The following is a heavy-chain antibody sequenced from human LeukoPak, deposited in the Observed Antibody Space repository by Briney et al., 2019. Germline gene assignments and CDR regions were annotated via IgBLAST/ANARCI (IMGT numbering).Heavy chain of an antibody. D-gene: IGHD3-10*01. Sequence: GGSLRLSCAASGFTFSSYWMSWVRQAPGKGLEWVAVISYDGSNKYYADSVKGRFTISRDNSKNTLYLQMNSLRAEDTAVYYCAKARYYYGSGSYPTPFDYWGQGTLVTVSS. V-gene: IGHV3-30*18. CDR3: AKARYYYGSGSYPTPFDY. J-gene: IGHJ4*02. CDR2: ISYDGSNK. CDR1: GFTFSSYW.